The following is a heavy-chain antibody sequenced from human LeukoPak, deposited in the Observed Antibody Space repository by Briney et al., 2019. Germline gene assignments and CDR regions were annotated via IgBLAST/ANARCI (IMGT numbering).Heavy chain of an antibody. CDR1: GFTFSDYA. CDR3: AKDVHRHYYETRGYYYYFDY. V-gene: IGHV3-23*01. CDR2: ISGNGAGT. Sequence: PGGSLRLSCEASGFTFSDYAMSWVRQAPGKGLEWVSSISGNGAGTFYADSVKGRFSISRDNSKNTLFLQMNSLRAEDTAVYYCAKDVHRHYYETRGYYYYFDYWGQGTLVTVSS. J-gene: IGHJ4*02. D-gene: IGHD3-22*01.